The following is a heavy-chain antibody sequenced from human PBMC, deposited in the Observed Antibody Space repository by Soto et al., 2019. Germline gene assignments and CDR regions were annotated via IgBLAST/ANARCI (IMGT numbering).Heavy chain of an antibody. CDR2: IYHGGST. CDR1: GGSISSGGYS. J-gene: IGHJ4*02. V-gene: IGHV4-30-2*01. CDR3: ARSGTGGGYCYCLYY. D-gene: IGHD2-21*02. Sequence: QLQLQESGSGLVKPSQTLSLTCAVSGGSISSGGYSWSWVRQPSGKGLEWIGYIYHGGSTYYNPSLESRVKISVDRSKNQFSLQLSSVTSADTAVYYCARSGTGGGYCYCLYYWGQGTLVTVSS.